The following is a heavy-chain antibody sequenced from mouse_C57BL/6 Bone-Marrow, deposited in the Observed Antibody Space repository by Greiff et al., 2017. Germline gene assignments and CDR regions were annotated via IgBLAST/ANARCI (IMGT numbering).Heavy chain of an antibody. CDR3: ATRGHYYAMDY. J-gene: IGHJ4*01. V-gene: IGHV7-3*01. CDR1: GFTFTDYY. Sequence: EVMLVESGGGLVQPGGSLSLSCAASGFTFTDYYMSWVRQPPGKALEWLGFIRNKANGYTTEYSASVKGRFTISRDNSQSILYLQMNALRAEDSATYYCATRGHYYAMDYWGQGTSVTVSS. CDR2: IRNKANGYTT.